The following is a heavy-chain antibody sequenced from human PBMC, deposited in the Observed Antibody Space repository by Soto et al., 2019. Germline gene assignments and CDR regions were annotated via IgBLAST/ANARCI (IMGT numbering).Heavy chain of an antibody. CDR2: IRPYNGDT. Sequence: QAQLVQSGSEVKRPGASVKVSCQASGYSFSSYGIVWVRQAPGQGLEWMGWIRPYNGDTNSAQKFQGRVTLTTDTSTSTAYMELRSLRYDDTAVYYCARRAEDHYFYYMGVWGKGTTVTVSS. V-gene: IGHV1-18*01. D-gene: IGHD1-26*01. CDR1: GYSFSSYG. CDR3: ARRAEDHYFYYMGV. J-gene: IGHJ6*03.